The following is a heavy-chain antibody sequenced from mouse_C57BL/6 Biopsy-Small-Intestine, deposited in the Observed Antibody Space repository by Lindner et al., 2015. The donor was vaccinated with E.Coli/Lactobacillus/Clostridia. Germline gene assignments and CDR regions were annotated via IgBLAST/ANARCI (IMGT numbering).Heavy chain of an antibody. CDR1: GYTFTGYY. Sequence: SVKVSCKASGYTFTGYYMHWVRQAPGQGLEWLGWIHPDSGDTNSAQKFQGRITMTRDTSITTDYMELSRLTSDDTAVYYCARKGHMMGAFDIWGQGTMVTVSS. CDR2: IHPDSGDT. CDR3: ARKGHMMGAFDI. V-gene: IGHV1-64*01. D-gene: IGHD2-3*01. J-gene: IGHJ3*01.